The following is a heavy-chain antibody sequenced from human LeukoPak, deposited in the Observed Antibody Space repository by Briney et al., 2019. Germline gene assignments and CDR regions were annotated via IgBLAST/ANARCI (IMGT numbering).Heavy chain of an antibody. V-gene: IGHV1-2*02. D-gene: IGHD6-19*01. CDR1: GYTFIGYY. J-gene: IGHJ4*02. CDR2: INPNSGAT. CDR3: AREAKAYSSGTGEFDS. Sequence: ASVKVSCKASGYTFIGYYMHWVRQAPGQGLEWMGWINPNSGATNYAQKFQGRVTMTRDMSSTTAYMELSRLRSDDTAVYYCAREAKAYSSGTGEFDSWGQGTLVTVSP.